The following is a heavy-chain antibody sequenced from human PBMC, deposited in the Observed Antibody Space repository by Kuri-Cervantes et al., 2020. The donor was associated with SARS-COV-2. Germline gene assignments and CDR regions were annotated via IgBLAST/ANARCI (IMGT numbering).Heavy chain of an antibody. CDR2: IRYDGSNK. D-gene: IGHD6-19*01. Sequence: GESLKISCAASGFTFSSYGMHWVRQAPGKGLEWVAFIRYDGSNKYYADSVKGRFTISRDNSKNTLYLQMNSLRAEDTAVYYCASDHIAVAGTGDYWGQGTLVTVSS. CDR3: ASDHIAVAGTGDY. J-gene: IGHJ4*02. CDR1: GFTFSSYG. V-gene: IGHV3-30*02.